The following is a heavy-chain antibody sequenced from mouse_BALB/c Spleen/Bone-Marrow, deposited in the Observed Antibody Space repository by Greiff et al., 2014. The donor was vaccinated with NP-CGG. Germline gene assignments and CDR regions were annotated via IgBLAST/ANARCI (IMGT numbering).Heavy chain of an antibody. J-gene: IGHJ3*01. CDR1: GYTFSSYW. Sequence: QVQLKESGTELMKPGASVKISCKATGYTFSSYWVEGGKQRPGHGLEWIGEILPGSGNTHYNEKFKGKATFTADTSSNTAYTQLSSLTSEDSAVYYCTRQGFACWGQGTLVTVSA. CDR2: ILPGSGNT. CDR3: TRQGFAC. V-gene: IGHV1-9*01.